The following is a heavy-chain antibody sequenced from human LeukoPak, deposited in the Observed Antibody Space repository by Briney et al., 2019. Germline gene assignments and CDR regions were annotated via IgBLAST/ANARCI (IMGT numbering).Heavy chain of an antibody. CDR3: ARVVRVDSSGWYRFYYYGMDV. CDR2: ISSSSSYI. V-gene: IGHV3-21*01. CDR1: GFTFSSSS. D-gene: IGHD6-19*01. J-gene: IGHJ6*04. Sequence: GGSLRLSCAASGFTFSSSSTNWVRQGPREGGEWVSSISSSSSYIYYADSVKGRFIISRDNAKNSLYLQMNSLRAEDTAVYYCARVVRVDSSGWYRFYYYGMDVWGKGTTVTVSS.